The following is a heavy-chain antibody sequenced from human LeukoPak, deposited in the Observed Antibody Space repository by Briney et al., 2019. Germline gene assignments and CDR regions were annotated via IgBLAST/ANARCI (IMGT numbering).Heavy chain of an antibody. Sequence: PSETLSLTCTVSGGSISSFYWSWIRQSPGKELEWIGYIYYSGNTKYNPSLKSRITMAVDTSKNQVSLKLTSVTAADTAVYYCARLPYRGTARRFDPWGQGTLVTVSS. CDR1: GGSISSFY. CDR2: IYYSGNT. J-gene: IGHJ5*02. CDR3: ARLPYRGTARRFDP. V-gene: IGHV4-59*12.